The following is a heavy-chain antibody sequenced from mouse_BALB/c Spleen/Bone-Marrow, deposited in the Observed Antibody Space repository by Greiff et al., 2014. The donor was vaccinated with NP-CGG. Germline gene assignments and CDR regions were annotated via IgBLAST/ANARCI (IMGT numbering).Heavy chain of an antibody. J-gene: IGHJ2*02. V-gene: IGHV7-3*02. CDR1: GFTFTDYY. CDR2: IRNKANGYTT. CDR3: ARDTGRILIDS. Sequence: EVKLMESGGGLVQPWGSLRLSCATSGFTFTDYYMNWVRQPPGKALEWLGFIRNKANGYTTEYSASVMGRFTISRDNSKRILYLKMNPQTAEDSANYYCARDTGRILIDSWGQGTSLTVSS.